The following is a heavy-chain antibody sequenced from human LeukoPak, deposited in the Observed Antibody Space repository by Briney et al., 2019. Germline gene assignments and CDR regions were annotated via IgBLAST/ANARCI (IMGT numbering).Heavy chain of an antibody. CDR2: IIPIFGTA. D-gene: IGHD2-21*01. CDR1: GGTFSSYA. CDR3: ARYSDYYYGMDV. V-gene: IGHV1-69*13. J-gene: IGHJ6*02. Sequence: ASVKVSCKASGGTFSSYAISWVRQAPEQGLEWMGGIIPIFGTANYAQKFQGRVTITADESTSTAYMELSSPRSEDTAVYYCARYSDYYYGMDVWGQGTTVTVSS.